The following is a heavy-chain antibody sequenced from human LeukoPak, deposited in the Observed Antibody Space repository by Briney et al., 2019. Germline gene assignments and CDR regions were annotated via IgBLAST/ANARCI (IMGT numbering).Heavy chain of an antibody. Sequence: GGSLRLSWAVSGFTFTDTYMTWIRQAPGKGLESLSYISPSGTDISYADSVKGRLTISRDNAKNSLYLQMDSLRAEDTAVYYCARGGGSSSSLGYWGQGTLVTVSS. CDR1: GFTFTDTY. J-gene: IGHJ4*02. CDR2: ISPSGTDI. V-gene: IGHV3-11*01. D-gene: IGHD6-13*01. CDR3: ARGGGSSSSLGY.